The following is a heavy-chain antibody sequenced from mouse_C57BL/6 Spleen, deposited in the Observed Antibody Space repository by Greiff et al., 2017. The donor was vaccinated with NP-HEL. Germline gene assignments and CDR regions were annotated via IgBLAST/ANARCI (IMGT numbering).Heavy chain of an antibody. J-gene: IGHJ2*01. D-gene: IGHD2-3*01. Sequence: EVQLQQSGPELVKPGASVKISCKASGYTFTDYYMNWVKQSHGKSLEWIGDINPNHGGTSYNQKFKGKATLTVDKSSSTAYMELRSLTSEDSAVYYCARSGELTYDGYLDYWGQGTTLTVSS. CDR3: ARSGELTYDGYLDY. V-gene: IGHV1-26*01. CDR2: INPNHGGT. CDR1: GYTFTDYY.